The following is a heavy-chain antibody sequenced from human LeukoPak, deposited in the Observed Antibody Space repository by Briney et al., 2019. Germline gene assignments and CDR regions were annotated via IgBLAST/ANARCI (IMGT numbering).Heavy chain of an antibody. Sequence: RPSETLSLTCAVYGGSFSGYYWSWIRQPPGKGLEWIGEINHSGSTNYNPSLKSRVTISVDTSKNQFSLKLSSVTAVDTAVYYCARGSEDGDSVYGMDVWGQGTTVTVSS. J-gene: IGHJ6*02. D-gene: IGHD4-17*01. CDR3: ARGSEDGDSVYGMDV. V-gene: IGHV4-34*01. CDR1: GGSFSGYY. CDR2: INHSGST.